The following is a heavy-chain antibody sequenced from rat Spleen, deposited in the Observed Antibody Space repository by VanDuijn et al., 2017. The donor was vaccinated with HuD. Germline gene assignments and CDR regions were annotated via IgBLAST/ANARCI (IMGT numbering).Heavy chain of an antibody. CDR3: ARHYGGYSEYVMDA. V-gene: IGHV5-25*01. CDR1: GFTFSSFP. D-gene: IGHD1-11*01. J-gene: IGHJ4*01. Sequence: EVQLVESGGGLVQPGRSLKLSCAASGFTFSSFPMAWVRQAPTKGLEWVASISTSGGSTYYRDSVKGRFTVSRDNAKSTLYLQMDSLRSEDTATYYCARHYGGYSEYVMDAWGQGASVTVSS. CDR2: ISTSGGST.